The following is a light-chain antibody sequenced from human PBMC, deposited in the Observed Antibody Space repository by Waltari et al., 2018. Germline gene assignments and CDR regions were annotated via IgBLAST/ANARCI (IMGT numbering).Light chain of an antibody. J-gene: IGKJ1*01. V-gene: IGKV2D-29*02. CDR2: KVT. CDR3: MQSTEDRT. Sequence: EIVMTQTPLSLPVTPGEPASISCRSSQGLLHSDGNTYLHWYLQKPGQSPRLLIYKVTNRESGVPDRFSGSGSGTDFTLKISRVEPEDVGVYYCMQSTEDRTFGQGTKVEIK. CDR1: QGLLHSDGNTY.